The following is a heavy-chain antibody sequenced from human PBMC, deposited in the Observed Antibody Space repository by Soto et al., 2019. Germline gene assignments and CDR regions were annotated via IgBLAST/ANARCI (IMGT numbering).Heavy chain of an antibody. CDR1: GGSLTKYY. D-gene: IGHD3-3*01. Sequence: PSETLSLTCTVSGGSLTKYYWRWSRQPAGEGGEWRGRVFTSGNVVSKASFRSRRTMSVDKSKKQFSLRLPSVTAADTAVSYCARDNNDFWSLYPLAFDYWGQGALVTVSS. J-gene: IGHJ4*02. CDR3: ARDNNDFWSLYPLAFDY. CDR2: VFTSGNV. V-gene: IGHV4-4*07.